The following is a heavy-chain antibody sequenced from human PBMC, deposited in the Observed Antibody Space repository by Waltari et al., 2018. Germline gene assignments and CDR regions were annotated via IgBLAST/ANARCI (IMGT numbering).Heavy chain of an antibody. Sequence: QVQLVESGGGVVQPGRSLRLSCAASGFTFSSYAMHWVRQAPGKGLEWVAVISYDGSNKYYADSVKGRFTISRDNSKNTLNLEMNSLRAEDTAVYFCARCGRGVDSSASCLDHWGQGTLVTVSP. CDR3: ARCGRGVDSSASCLDH. J-gene: IGHJ4*02. V-gene: IGHV3-30*07. CDR1: GFTFSSYA. CDR2: ISYDGSNK. D-gene: IGHD1-1*01.